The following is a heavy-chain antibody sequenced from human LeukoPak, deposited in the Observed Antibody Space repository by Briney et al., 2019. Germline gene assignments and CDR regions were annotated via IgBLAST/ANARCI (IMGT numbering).Heavy chain of an antibody. V-gene: IGHV3-48*01. CDR3: ARTRSSGCLTFDY. CDR1: EFTFSSYS. D-gene: IGHD3-22*01. CDR2: ITNSGNSK. J-gene: IGHJ4*02. Sequence: GGSLRLSCAASEFTFSSYSMNWVRQASGKGLEWVSYITNSGNSKSYADSVKGRFTISRDNTKNSLYLQMNGLRAEDTAVYYCARTRSSGCLTFDYWGQGILVTVSS.